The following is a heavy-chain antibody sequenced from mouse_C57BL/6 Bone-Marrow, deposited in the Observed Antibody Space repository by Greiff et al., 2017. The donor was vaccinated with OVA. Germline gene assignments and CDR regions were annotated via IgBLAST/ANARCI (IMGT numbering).Heavy chain of an antibody. V-gene: IGHV5-17*01. CDR1: GFTFSDYG. CDR2: ISSGSSTI. Sequence: EVKLMESGGGLVKPGGSLKLSCAASGFTFSDYGMHWVRQAPETGLEWVAYISSGSSTIYYADTVKGRFTISRDNAKNTLFLQMTSLRSEDTAMYYCARINYWYFDVWGTGTTVTVSS. CDR3: ARINYWYFDV. J-gene: IGHJ1*03.